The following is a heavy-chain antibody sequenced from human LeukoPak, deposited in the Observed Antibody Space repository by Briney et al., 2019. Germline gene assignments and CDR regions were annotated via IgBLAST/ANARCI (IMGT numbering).Heavy chain of an antibody. Sequence: ASVKVSCKASGYTFANFGITWVRQAPGQGLEWMGWISVYNGNTNYAQNLQRRVTLTTDTSTSTAYMELRSLTSDDTALYYCARTCSSSSCYMVHWGQGTLVTVSS. CDR1: GYTFANFG. J-gene: IGHJ4*02. V-gene: IGHV1-18*01. CDR3: ARTCSSSSCYMVH. CDR2: ISVYNGNT. D-gene: IGHD2-2*02.